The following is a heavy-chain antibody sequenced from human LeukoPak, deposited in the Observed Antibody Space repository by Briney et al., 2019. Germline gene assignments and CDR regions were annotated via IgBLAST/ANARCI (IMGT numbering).Heavy chain of an antibody. CDR3: ARSAAGFDY. CDR2: INEDGSKK. V-gene: IGHV3-7*01. Sequence: GGSLRLSCAASGFTFSSYSMNWVRQAPGMGLEWVANINEDGSKKYYVNSVKGRFTISRDTAKTSLYLQMNSLRAEDTAVYYCARSAAGFDYWGQGTLVTVSS. J-gene: IGHJ4*02. CDR1: GFTFSSYS. D-gene: IGHD6-13*01.